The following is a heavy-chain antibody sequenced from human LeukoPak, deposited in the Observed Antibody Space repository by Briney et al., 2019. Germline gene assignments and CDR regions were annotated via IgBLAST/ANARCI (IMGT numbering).Heavy chain of an antibody. CDR2: MNANRGNT. D-gene: IGHD2-2*01. Sequence: ASVKVSFKPSGYTFTRYDIYWVRQAPGPGLERMGWMNANRGNTGYAQKFQGRVTMTRNTSISTAYMELSSLRSEDAAVYYCARGGIHCSSTSCSDYWGQGTLVTVSS. J-gene: IGHJ4*02. CDR3: ARGGIHCSSTSCSDY. CDR1: GYTFTRYD. V-gene: IGHV1-8*01.